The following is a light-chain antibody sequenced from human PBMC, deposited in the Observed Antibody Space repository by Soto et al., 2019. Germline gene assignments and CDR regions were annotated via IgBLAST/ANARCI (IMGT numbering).Light chain of an antibody. V-gene: IGKV3-15*01. Sequence: EIVMTQSPATLSVSPGERATLSCRASQSIRSNLAWYQQKPGQAPSLLIYGASARATGIPARFSGSGSGTEFTLTISSLQSEDYAVYYCQHYNNWPFTFGQGTKLEIK. CDR3: QHYNNWPFT. CDR1: QSIRSN. J-gene: IGKJ2*01. CDR2: GAS.